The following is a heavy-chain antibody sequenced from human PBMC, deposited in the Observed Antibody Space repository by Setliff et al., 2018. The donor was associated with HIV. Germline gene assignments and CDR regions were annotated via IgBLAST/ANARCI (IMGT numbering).Heavy chain of an antibody. D-gene: IGHD6-19*01. CDR2: IYHSGST. CDR1: GGSISSSNYY. V-gene: IGHV4-39*07. J-gene: IGHJ3*02. CDR3: ARVAVAGTTFDVFDI. Sequence: PSETLSLTCTVAGGSISSSNYYWGWIRQPPGKGLEWIGSIYHSGSTNYNPSLKSRVTISVDKSKNQFSLKLKSVTAADTAVYYCARVAVAGTTFDVFDIWGQGTMVTVSS.